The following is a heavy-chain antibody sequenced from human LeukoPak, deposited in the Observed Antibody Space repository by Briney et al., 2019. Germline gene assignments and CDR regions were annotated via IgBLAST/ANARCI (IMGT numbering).Heavy chain of an antibody. CDR1: GFTFSHYA. J-gene: IGHJ4*02. D-gene: IGHD3-22*01. CDR3: AKDYYDSIANHLFDY. Sequence: PGGSLRLSCAASGFTFSHYAVSWVRQAPGKGLEWVSGVSGSGGDTYYAGFVKGRFTVSRDNSRNTVDLQMNSLRAEDTAVYYCAKDYYDSIANHLFDYWGQGTLVTVSS. V-gene: IGHV3-23*01. CDR2: VSGSGGDT.